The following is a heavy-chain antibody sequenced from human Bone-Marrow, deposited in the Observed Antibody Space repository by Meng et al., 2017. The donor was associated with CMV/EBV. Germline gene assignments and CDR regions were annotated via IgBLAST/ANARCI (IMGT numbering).Heavy chain of an antibody. J-gene: IGHJ6*02. CDR3: ARELLFPPDHDFWSGYFIGYYYYGMDV. D-gene: IGHD3-3*01. CDR2: ISYDGSNK. CDR1: GFTFSSYA. Sequence: GESLKISCVASGFTFSSYAMHWVRQAPGKGLEWVAVISYDGSNKYYADSVKGRFTISRDNAKNSLYLQMNSLRAEDTAVYYCARELLFPPDHDFWSGYFIGYYYYGMDVWGQGTTVTVSS. V-gene: IGHV3-30-3*01.